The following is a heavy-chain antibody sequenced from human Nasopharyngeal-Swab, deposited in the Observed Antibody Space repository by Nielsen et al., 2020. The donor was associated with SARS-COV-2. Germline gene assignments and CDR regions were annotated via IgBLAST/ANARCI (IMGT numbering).Heavy chain of an antibody. Sequence: GESLKISCAASGFTFSSYAMHWVRQAPGKGLEWVAVISYDGSNKYYADSVKGRFTISRDNSKNTLYLQMNSLRAEDTAVYYCAKQDIVATIIDYWGQGTLVTVSS. CDR3: AKQDIVATIIDY. CDR2: ISYDGSNK. J-gene: IGHJ4*02. CDR1: GFTFSSYA. D-gene: IGHD5-12*01. V-gene: IGHV3-30-3*02.